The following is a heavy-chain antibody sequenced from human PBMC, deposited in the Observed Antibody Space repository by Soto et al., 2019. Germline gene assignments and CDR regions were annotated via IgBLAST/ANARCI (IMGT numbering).Heavy chain of an antibody. V-gene: IGHV1-2*04. D-gene: IGHD3-9*01. CDR3: ARGSAAASTGSFIAD. CDR2: INPNSGGT. Sequence: APVKVSCKASGYAFTGYYMHWVRQAPGQGLEWMGWINPNSGGTNYAQKFQGWVTMTRDTSISTAYMELSRLRSDDTAVYYCARGSAAASTGSFIADWGQGTLVTVSS. CDR1: GYAFTGYY. J-gene: IGHJ4*02.